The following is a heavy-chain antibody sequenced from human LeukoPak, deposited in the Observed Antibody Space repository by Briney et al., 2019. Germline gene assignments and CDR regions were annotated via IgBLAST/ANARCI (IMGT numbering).Heavy chain of an antibody. V-gene: IGHV4-59*12. J-gene: IGHJ6*02. CDR2: IYYTGGT. D-gene: IGHD6-13*01. Sequence: PSETLSLTCTVSGGSIGSDYWTWIRQPPGKGLEYIGYIYYTGGTNYNPSLKSRVTISVDTSKNQFSLKLSSVTAADTAVYYCARDLEAGSWFGYYYYGMDVWGQGTTVTVSS. CDR3: ARDLEAGSWFGYYYYGMDV. CDR1: GGSIGSDY.